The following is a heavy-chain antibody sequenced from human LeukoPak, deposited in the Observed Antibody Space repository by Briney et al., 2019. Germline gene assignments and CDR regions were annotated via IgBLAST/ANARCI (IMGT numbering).Heavy chain of an antibody. CDR3: ATAGGGGSSWDPYYYYMGV. CDR2: FDPENGET. V-gene: IGHV1-24*01. CDR1: GYTLTVLS. D-gene: IGHD6-13*01. Sequence: ASVKVSCKVSGYTLTVLSMHWERQAHGQGLEWMGGFDPENGETIYAQKFQGRVTMTEDTSTDTAYMELSSLRSEDTAVYYCATAGGGGSSWDPYYYYMGVWGKGTTVTVSS. J-gene: IGHJ6*03.